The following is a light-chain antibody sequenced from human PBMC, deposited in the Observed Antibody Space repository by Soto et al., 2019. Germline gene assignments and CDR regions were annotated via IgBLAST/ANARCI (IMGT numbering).Light chain of an antibody. V-gene: IGKV3-11*01. Sequence: EIVLTQSPATLSLSPGERATLSCRASQSVNSNLAWYQQKPGQAPRLLIFDASNRATGIPARFSGSGSGTDFTLTISSLEPEDFAVYYCQQRSNWPPYTFVQGTKLEIK. J-gene: IGKJ2*01. CDR2: DAS. CDR3: QQRSNWPPYT. CDR1: QSVNSN.